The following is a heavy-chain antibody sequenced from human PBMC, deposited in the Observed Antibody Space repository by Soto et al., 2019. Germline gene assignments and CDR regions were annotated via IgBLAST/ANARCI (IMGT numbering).Heavy chain of an antibody. Sequence: QVQLQESGPGLVKPSQTLSLTCTVSGGSISSGDYYWSWIRQPPGKGLEWIGYIYYSGSTYYNPSVQSRVTISVDTSKNQCSLKLSSVTAADTAVYYCARNPTQKYDYGSGSSLSSYYYYGMDVWGQGTTVTVSS. CDR1: GGSISSGDYY. CDR2: IYYSGST. CDR3: ARNPTQKYDYGSGSSLSSYYYYGMDV. J-gene: IGHJ6*02. V-gene: IGHV4-30-4*01. D-gene: IGHD3-10*01.